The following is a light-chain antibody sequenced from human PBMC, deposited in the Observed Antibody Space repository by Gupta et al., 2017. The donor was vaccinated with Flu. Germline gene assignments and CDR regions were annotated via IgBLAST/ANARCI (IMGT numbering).Light chain of an antibody. Sequence: EIVLTQSPATLSLSLGERATLSCRASQSISSYLAWYQQKPGQAPRLLTYDATNRATRLTARSSGSAYGIDVTLTISSRELEHFAVYYCPQRDNWPVHTFGQGTKMEIK. V-gene: IGKV3-11*01. J-gene: IGKJ2*01. CDR3: PQRDNWPVHT. CDR2: DAT. CDR1: QSISSY.